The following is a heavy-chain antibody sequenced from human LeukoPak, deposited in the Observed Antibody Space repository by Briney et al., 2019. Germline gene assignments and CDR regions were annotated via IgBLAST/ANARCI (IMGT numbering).Heavy chain of an antibody. CDR2: IFYSGHT. Sequence: SETLSLTCTVSGDSISSGGYYWSWIRQHPGRGLEWVGYIFYSGHTYYNPSLGSRISLSVGPSKNQFSLRLSSVTAADTAVYYCARTSTGDFYFDSWGQGTLVTVSS. V-gene: IGHV4-31*03. D-gene: IGHD5/OR15-5a*01. CDR1: GDSISSGGYY. J-gene: IGHJ4*02. CDR3: ARTSTGDFYFDS.